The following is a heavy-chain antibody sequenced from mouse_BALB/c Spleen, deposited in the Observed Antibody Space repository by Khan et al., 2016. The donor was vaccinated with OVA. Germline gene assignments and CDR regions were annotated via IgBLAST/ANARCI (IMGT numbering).Heavy chain of an antibody. CDR3: ARFIYSGYYRYAMDY. CDR2: LWGEGHT. D-gene: IGHD2-3*01. Sequence: QVQLKQSGPGLVAPSQSLSITCSVSGFALSSYGVSWIRQPPGKGLAWLGILWGEGHTNFHSALRSRLSISKDNSQSQVFLKLNSLQTDDTSTYSCARFIYSGYYRYAMDYWGQGTSVTVSS. V-gene: IGHV2-3*01. J-gene: IGHJ4*01. CDR1: GFALSSYG.